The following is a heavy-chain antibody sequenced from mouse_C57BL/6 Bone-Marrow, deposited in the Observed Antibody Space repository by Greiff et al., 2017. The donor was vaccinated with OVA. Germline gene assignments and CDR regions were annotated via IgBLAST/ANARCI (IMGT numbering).Heavy chain of an antibody. CDR2: INPNNGGT. CDR1: GYTFTDYN. Sequence: EVQLQQSGPELVKPGASVKIPCKASGYTFTDYNMDWVKQSHGKSLEWIGDINPNNGGTIYNQKFKGKATLTVDKSSSTASMELRSLTSEDTAVYYCARRRIYYGYARALFDYWGQGTTLTVSS. CDR3: ARRRIYYGYARALFDY. V-gene: IGHV1-18*01. J-gene: IGHJ2*01. D-gene: IGHD2-2*01.